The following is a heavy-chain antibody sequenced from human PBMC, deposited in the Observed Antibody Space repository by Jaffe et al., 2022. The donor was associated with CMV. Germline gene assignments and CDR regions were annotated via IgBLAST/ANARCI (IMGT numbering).Heavy chain of an antibody. D-gene: IGHD5-18*01. Sequence: EVQLVESGGGLVQPGRSLILSCTASGFNFGGYRMSWVRQTPGKGLEWVGFIRKNAYGGTTEYAASVKGRFTISRDDSKSIVYLQMNNLKTEDTALYYCTRDDSPGRDWGQGTLVTVSS. CDR1: GFNFGGYR. V-gene: IGHV3-49*04. CDR3: TRDDSPGRD. CDR2: IRKNAYGGTT. J-gene: IGHJ4*02.